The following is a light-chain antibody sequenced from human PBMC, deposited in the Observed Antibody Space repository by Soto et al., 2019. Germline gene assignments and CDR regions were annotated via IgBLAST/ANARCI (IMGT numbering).Light chain of an antibody. Sequence: QSVLTQPASVSGSPGQSITISCTGTSSDVGAYDFVSWYQQHPDKAPKLMIYEVSNRPSGVSNRFSGSKSGNTASLTISGLQAEDEADYYCSSYTSSSTLYVFGTGTKVTVL. J-gene: IGLJ1*01. CDR1: SSDVGAYDF. CDR2: EVS. V-gene: IGLV2-14*03. CDR3: SSYTSSSTLYV.